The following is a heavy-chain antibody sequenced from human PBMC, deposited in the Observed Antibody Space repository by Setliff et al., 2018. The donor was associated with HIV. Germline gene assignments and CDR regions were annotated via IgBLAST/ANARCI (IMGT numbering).Heavy chain of an antibody. CDR1: GGSITSSSSY. CDR3: ARQYYGSGNYYYYMDD. CDR2: MFYSGST. D-gene: IGHD3-10*01. J-gene: IGHJ6*03. Sequence: SETLSLTCTVSGGSITSSSSYWGWIRQPTGKGLEWIGSMFYSGSTSYNPSLKSRVTISVDTSKKQLSLKLSSVTAADTAVYYCARQYYGSGNYYYYMDDWGKGATVTVSS. V-gene: IGHV4-39*01.